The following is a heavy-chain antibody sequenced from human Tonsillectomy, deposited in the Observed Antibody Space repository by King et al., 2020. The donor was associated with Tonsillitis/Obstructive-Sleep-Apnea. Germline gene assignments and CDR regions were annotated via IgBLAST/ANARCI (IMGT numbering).Heavy chain of an antibody. D-gene: IGHD3-16*01. CDR2: INPNRGGT. CDR1: GYTFTGYY. V-gene: IGHV1-2*04. J-gene: IGHJ6*03. CDR3: AREWGGYYMDV. Sequence: QLVQSGAEVKKPGASVKVSCKASGYTFTGYYMHWVRQAPGQGLEWMGWINPNRGGTNYAQKFQGWVTMTRDTSISTAYMELSRLRSDETAVYYCAREWGGYYMDVWGKGTTVTVSS.